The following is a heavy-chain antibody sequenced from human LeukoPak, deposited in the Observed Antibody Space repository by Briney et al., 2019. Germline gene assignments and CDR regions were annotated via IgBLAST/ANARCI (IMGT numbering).Heavy chain of an antibody. J-gene: IGHJ5*02. CDR1: GYSTSSGYY. CDR2: IYHSGST. CDR3: ARVLLLWFGELLSWFDP. Sequence: SETLSLTCAVSGYSTSSGYYWGCFRQPPGKGLEWIGSIYHSGSTYYNPSLKSRVTISVDTSKNQVSLKLSSVTAADTAVYYCARVLLLWFGELLSWFDPWGQGTLVTVSS. D-gene: IGHD3-10*01. V-gene: IGHV4-38-2*01.